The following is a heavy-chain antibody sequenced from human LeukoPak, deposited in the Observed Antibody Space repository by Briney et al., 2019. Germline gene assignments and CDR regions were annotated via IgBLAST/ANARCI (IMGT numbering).Heavy chain of an antibody. CDR2: LYYNGSP. CDR3: AGRYSGGWYVY. Sequence: TTSETLSLTCTVSGASISTYYWSWIRQPPGKGLEWIGHLYYNGSPNYNPSLKSRVTISVDTSKKQFSLKLSSVTAADTAVYYCAGRYSGGWYVYWGQGTLVTVSS. V-gene: IGHV4-59*08. CDR1: GASISTYY. D-gene: IGHD6-19*01. J-gene: IGHJ4*02.